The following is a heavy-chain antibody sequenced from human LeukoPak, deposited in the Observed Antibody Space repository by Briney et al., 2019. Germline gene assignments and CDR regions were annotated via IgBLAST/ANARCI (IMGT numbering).Heavy chain of an antibody. CDR2: IKQDGSEK. CDR1: GFTFSSYW. D-gene: IGHD5-18*01. V-gene: IGHV3-7*01. Sequence: GGSLRLSCAAYGFTFSSYWMSWVPQAPGKGLEWVANIKQDGSEKYYVDSVEGRFAISRDNAKKSLYLQMNSLIAEDTAVYYCARHLSGVTGYTYGRGIDSWGQGTLVTVSS. J-gene: IGHJ4*02. CDR3: ARHLSGVTGYTYGRGIDS.